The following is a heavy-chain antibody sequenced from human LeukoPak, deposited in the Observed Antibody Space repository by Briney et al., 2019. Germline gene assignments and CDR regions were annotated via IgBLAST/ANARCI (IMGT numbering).Heavy chain of an antibody. CDR3: ARLIRGVIPGTKNWFDP. J-gene: IGHJ5*02. CDR2: IYYSGST. D-gene: IGHD3-10*01. CDR1: GGSISSYY. Sequence: SETLSPTCTVSGGSISSYYWSWIRQPPGKGLEWIGYIYYSGSTNYNPSLKSRVTISVDTSKNQFSLKLSSVTAADTAVYYCARLIRGVIPGTKNWFDPWGQGTLVTVSS. V-gene: IGHV4-59*01.